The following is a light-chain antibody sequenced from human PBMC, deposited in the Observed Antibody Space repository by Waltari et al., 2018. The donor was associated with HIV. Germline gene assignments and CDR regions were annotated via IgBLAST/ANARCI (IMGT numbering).Light chain of an antibody. CDR3: QSYDSSLSGYV. CDR1: SSNIGAGYD. Sequence: QSVLTQPPSVSGAPGQRVTISCTGSSSNIGAGYDVTWYQQPPGTAPKLLIYGNSNQPSGVPDRFSGSKSGTSASLAITGLQAEDEADYYCQSYDSSLSGYVFGTGTKVTV. J-gene: IGLJ1*01. V-gene: IGLV1-40*01. CDR2: GNS.